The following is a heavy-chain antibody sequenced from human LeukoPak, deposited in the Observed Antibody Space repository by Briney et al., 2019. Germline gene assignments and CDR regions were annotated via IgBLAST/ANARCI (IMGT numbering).Heavy chain of an antibody. CDR1: GFTFSSYA. CDR3: ARDPLRVVVAATGGRY. Sequence: GGSLRLSCAASGFTFSSYAMTWVRQAPGKGLEWASSISSSSSYIYYADSVKGRFTISRDNAKNSLYLQMNSLRAEDTAVYYCARDPLRVVVAATGGRYWGQGTLVTVSS. J-gene: IGHJ4*02. V-gene: IGHV3-21*01. D-gene: IGHD2-15*01. CDR2: ISSSSSYI.